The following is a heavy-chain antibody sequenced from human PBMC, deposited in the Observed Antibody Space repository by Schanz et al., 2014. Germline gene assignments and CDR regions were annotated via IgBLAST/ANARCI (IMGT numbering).Heavy chain of an antibody. V-gene: IGHV3-9*02. CDR2: IPWNGAAI. Sequence: ASGFNSDDYAMHWVRQAPGKGLEWVSNIPWNGAAIGYAGSVRGRFTISRDSAKNSLYHQMNSLRPEHTTLHYCAKRPRSESKIMDVWSKRITSNFSS. CDR1: GFNSDDYA. J-gene: IGHJ6*03. CDR3: AKRPRSESKIMDV. D-gene: IGHD3-16*02.